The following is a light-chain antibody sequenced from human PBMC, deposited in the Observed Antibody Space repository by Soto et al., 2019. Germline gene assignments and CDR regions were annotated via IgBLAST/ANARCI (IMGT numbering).Light chain of an antibody. CDR1: QSVSIK. J-gene: IGKJ5*01. CDR2: DTS. Sequence: EVVLTQSPATLSVSQGERAALSCRSSQSVSIKLAWYQQKPGQAPRLLIYDTSTRATGIPARFSGSGSGTEFTLTISSLQSEDFAVYYCQQYNKWPPITFGQGTRLEIK. V-gene: IGKV3-15*01. CDR3: QQYNKWPPIT.